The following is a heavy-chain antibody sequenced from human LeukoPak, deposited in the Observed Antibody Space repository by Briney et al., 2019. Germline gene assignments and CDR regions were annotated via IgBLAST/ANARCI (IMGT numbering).Heavy chain of an antibody. D-gene: IGHD2-2*01. Sequence: SSETLSLTCAVYGGSFSGYYWSWIRQPPVKGLEWIGEINHSGSTNYNPSLKSRVTISVDTSKNQFSLKLSSVTAADTAVYYCARHKRYCSSTSCYWYFDYWGQGTLVTVSS. J-gene: IGHJ4*02. CDR1: GGSFSGYY. CDR2: INHSGST. CDR3: ARHKRYCSSTSCYWYFDY. V-gene: IGHV4-34*01.